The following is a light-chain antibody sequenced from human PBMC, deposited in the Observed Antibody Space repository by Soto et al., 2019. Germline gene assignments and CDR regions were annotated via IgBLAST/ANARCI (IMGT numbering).Light chain of an antibody. CDR3: QQYNSWPPIT. J-gene: IGKJ4*01. V-gene: IGKV3-15*01. Sequence: EIGMTQSPATLSVSPGERATLSCRASQSVSSNLAWYQQKPGQAPRLLIYGASTRANGIPARFSGSGSGTEFTLTISSLQSEDFAVYYCQQYNSWPPITFGGGTKVEIK. CDR1: QSVSSN. CDR2: GAS.